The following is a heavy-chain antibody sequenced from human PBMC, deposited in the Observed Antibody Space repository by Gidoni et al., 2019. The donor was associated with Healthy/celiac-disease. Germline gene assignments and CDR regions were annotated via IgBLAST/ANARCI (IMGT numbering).Heavy chain of an antibody. CDR3: AKGRGGSYSNYYFDY. D-gene: IGHD1-26*01. V-gene: IGHV3-30*18. Sequence: QVQLVESGGGVVQPGRSLRLSCAASGFTFSSYGMHWVRQAPGKGLEWVAVISYDGSNKSYADSVKGRFTISRDNSKNTLYLQMNSLRAEDTAVYYCAKGRGGSYSNYYFDYWGQGTLVTVSS. CDR2: ISYDGSNK. CDR1: GFTFSSYG. J-gene: IGHJ4*02.